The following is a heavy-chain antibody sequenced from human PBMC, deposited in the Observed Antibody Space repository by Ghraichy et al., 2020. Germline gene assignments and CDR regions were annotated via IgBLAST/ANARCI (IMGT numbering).Heavy chain of an antibody. D-gene: IGHD3-10*01. V-gene: IGHV4-61*01. CDR3: ARVPWVQGVSPNGYDL. Sequence: SETLSLTCTVSGGSVSSSSYYWSWIRQPPGKGLEWLGYIYYSGSTNYNPSLTSRVTISVDTSKNQFSLKLSSVTAADTAVYYCARVPWVQGVSPNGYDLWSQGAMVPGS. J-gene: IGHJ5*02. CDR1: GGSVSSSSYY. CDR2: IYYSGST.